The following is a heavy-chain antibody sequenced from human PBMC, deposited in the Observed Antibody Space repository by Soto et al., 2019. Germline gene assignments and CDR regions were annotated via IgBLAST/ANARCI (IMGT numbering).Heavy chain of an antibody. CDR1: GGTFRTSA. J-gene: IGHJ6*01. D-gene: IGHD3-3*02. CDR2: IMPVFPTP. V-gene: IGHV1-69*12. CDR3: ARDKDRQQLGGNYYYIMDV. Sequence: QVQLVQSGAEVKKPGSSVKVSCKTSGGTFRTSAISWVRQAPGQGLEWMGGIMPVFPTPDYAQKFQGRVTITAYESTGTAYMELSSLRSEDTAVYYCARDKDRQQLGGNYYYIMDVWGQGTTVTVSS.